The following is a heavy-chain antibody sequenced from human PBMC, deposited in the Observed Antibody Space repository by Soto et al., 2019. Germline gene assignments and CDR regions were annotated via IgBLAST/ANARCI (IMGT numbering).Heavy chain of an antibody. CDR3: ARGPTGYPYDY. D-gene: IGHD3-9*01. Sequence: ASVKVSCKASGYSFTTYYIHWVRQAPGQGLEWMGIINPSGGSTSYAPKFQDRVTMTRDTSTSTVYMELSSLRSDDTAVYYCARGPTGYPYDYWGQGTPVTVSS. J-gene: IGHJ4*02. CDR1: GYSFTTYY. CDR2: INPSGGST. V-gene: IGHV1-46*03.